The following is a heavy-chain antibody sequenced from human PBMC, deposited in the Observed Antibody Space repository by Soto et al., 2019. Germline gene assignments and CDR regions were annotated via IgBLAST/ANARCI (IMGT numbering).Heavy chain of an antibody. CDR3: VREELTRRFDY. J-gene: IGHJ4*01. CDR2: TYFRSKWVY. Sequence: SQTLSLTCAISGDIVSSDSAAWNWIRQSPSRGLEWLGRTYFRSKWVYDYAGSMKGRVTVSPDTAKNQFSLHLNSVTPEDTAVYYCVREELTRRFDYWGQGSLVTSPQ. CDR1: GDIVSSDSAA. D-gene: IGHD3-9*01. V-gene: IGHV6-1*01.